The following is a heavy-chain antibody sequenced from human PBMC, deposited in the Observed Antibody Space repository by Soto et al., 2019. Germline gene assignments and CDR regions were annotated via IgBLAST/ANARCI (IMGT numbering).Heavy chain of an antibody. Sequence: SGPTLVNPTQTLTLTCTFSGFSLSTSGMCVSWIRQPPGKALEWLALIDWDDDKYYSTSLKARLTISKDTSKNQVVLTMTNMAPVDTATYYCARDRYCSSTGLLDYVMDVWGQGTTVTVSS. CDR2: IDWDDDK. D-gene: IGHD2-2*01. V-gene: IGHV2-70*01. CDR3: ARDRYCSSTGLLDYVMDV. J-gene: IGHJ6*02. CDR1: GFSLSTSGMC.